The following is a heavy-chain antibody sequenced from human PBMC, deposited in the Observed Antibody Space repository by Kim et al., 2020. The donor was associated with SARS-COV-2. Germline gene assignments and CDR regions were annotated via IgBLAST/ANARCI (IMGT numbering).Heavy chain of an antibody. Sequence: GGSLRLSCAASGFTFSSYAMHWVRQAPGKGLEWVAVISYDGSNKYYADSVKGRFTISRDNSKNTLYLQMNSLRAEDTAVYYCARDAIGDYDSMVYWGQGT. CDR1: GFTFSSYA. CDR3: ARDAIGDYDSMVY. CDR2: ISYDGSNK. J-gene: IGHJ4*02. D-gene: IGHD3-22*01. V-gene: IGHV3-30*04.